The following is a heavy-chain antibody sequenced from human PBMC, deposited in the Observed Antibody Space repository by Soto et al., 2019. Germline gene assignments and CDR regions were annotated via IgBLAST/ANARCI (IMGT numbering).Heavy chain of an antibody. V-gene: IGHV1-46*01. J-gene: IGHJ6*02. CDR2: INPSGGST. D-gene: IGHD2-2*02. CDR3: ARDRCSSTSCYTDGMDV. CDR1: GYTFTSYY. Sequence: VASVKVSCKASGYTFTSYYMHWVRQAPGQGLEWMGIINPSGGSTSYAQKFQGRVTMTRDTSTSTVYMELSSLRSEDTAMYYCARDRCSSTSCYTDGMDVWGQGTTVTVSS.